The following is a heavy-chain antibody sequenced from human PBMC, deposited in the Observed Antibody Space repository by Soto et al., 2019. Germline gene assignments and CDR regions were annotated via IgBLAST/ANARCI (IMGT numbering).Heavy chain of an antibody. Sequence: QVQLVQSGAEVKKPGSSVKVSCKASGGTFSSYAISWVRQAPGQGLEWMGGIIPIFGTANYAQKFQGRVTITADESTSTAYMELSRLRYEDMAVYYCARSAYYDFWSGYQGGYYFDFWGQGTLVTVSS. J-gene: IGHJ4*02. D-gene: IGHD3-3*01. CDR3: ARSAYYDFWSGYQGGYYFDF. CDR1: GGTFSSYA. CDR2: IIPIFGTA. V-gene: IGHV1-69*01.